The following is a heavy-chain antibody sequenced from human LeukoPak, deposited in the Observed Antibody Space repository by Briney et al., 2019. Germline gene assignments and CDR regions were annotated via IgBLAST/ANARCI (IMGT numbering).Heavy chain of an antibody. CDR1: GFTFGNYA. CDR3: AKASVAIPQYCNS. CDR2: ISGTGSST. D-gene: IGHD2-2*02. Sequence: GGSLRLSCEAFGFTFGNYAMNWVRQAPGKGLEWVSTISGTGSSTYYADSAKGRFTISRDNSKDTLFLQLNSLTAADTAMYFCAKASVAIPQYCNSWGQGTLVTVSS. V-gene: IGHV3-23*01. J-gene: IGHJ5*02.